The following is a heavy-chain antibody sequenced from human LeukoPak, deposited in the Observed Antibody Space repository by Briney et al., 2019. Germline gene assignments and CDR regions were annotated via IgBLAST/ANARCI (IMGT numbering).Heavy chain of an antibody. Sequence: GGSLRLSCAASGFTFSRHGMHWVRQAPGKGLEWVAFIRNDGSNKYYADSVKGRFTISRDNSKNTLYLQMNSLRAEDTAVYYCANLVVPDGIPDYWGQGTPVTVSS. CDR3: ANLVVPDGIPDY. CDR1: GFTFSRHG. V-gene: IGHV3-30*02. CDR2: IRNDGSNK. D-gene: IGHD2-2*02. J-gene: IGHJ4*02.